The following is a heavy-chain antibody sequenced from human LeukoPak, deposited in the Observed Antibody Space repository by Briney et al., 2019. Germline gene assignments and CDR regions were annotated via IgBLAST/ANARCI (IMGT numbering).Heavy chain of an antibody. D-gene: IGHD3-3*01. Sequence: NPSETLSLTCSVYGGSLNGYYWSWIRQPPGKGLEWIGEISHSGTTNYNPSLTSRVTMSLDTSKNQFSLKLNSATAADTAVYYCARVPLRFLEPFDYWGQGTLVNVSS. CDR1: GGSLNGYY. CDR3: ARVPLRFLEPFDY. CDR2: ISHSGTT. V-gene: IGHV4-34*01. J-gene: IGHJ4*02.